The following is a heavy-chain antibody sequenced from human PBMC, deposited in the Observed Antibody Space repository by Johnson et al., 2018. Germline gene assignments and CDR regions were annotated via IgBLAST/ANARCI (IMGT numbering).Heavy chain of an antibody. J-gene: IGHJ3*02. CDR3: ARDEGDAFDI. CDR1: GFTFSTYG. CDR2: IWYDGSNK. Sequence: QVQLVESGGGVVQPGRSLRLSCAASGFTFSTYGLHWVRQAPGQGLEWVAVIWYDGSNKYYVDSVQGRFTISRDNSKNTLYLQINSLRAEDTAVYYCARDEGDAFDIWGQGTMVTVSS. V-gene: IGHV3-33*01.